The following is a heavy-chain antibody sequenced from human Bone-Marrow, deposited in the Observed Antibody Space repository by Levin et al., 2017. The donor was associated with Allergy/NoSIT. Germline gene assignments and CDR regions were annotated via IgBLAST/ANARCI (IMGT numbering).Heavy chain of an antibody. Sequence: GGSLRLSCAASGFTFSDHYMTWIRQRPGKGLELVSYISSSGFSIHYADSVKGRVTISRDNAKKSMYLEMNSLGGEDTAVYYCARSSKSGFYYGLDVWGQGTTVTVCS. CDR3: ARSSKSGFYYGLDV. CDR2: ISSSGFSI. V-gene: IGHV3-11*01. CDR1: GFTFSDHY. D-gene: IGHD4-11*01. J-gene: IGHJ6*02.